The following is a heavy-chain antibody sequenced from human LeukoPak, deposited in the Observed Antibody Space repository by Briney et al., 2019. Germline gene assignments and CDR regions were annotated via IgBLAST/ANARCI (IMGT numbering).Heavy chain of an antibody. CDR1: GGSISSGDYY. V-gene: IGHV4-30-4*01. D-gene: IGHD5-18*01. Sequence: SETLSLTCTVSGGSISSGDYYWSWVRQPPGEGLEWIGYIYYSGSTYYNPSLKSRVTISVDTSKNQFSLKLSSVTAADTAVYYCARDDTAYAFDIWGQGTMVTVSS. CDR3: ARDDTAYAFDI. J-gene: IGHJ3*02. CDR2: IYYSGST.